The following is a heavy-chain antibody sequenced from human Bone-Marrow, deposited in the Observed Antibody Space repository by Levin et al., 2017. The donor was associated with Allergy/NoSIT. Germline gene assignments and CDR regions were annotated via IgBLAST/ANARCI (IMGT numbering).Heavy chain of an antibody. D-gene: IGHD3-9*01. V-gene: IGHV1-46*01. J-gene: IGHJ4*02. CDR1: GYTFTSYY. CDR3: ARPRDILTSYYVY. CDR2: INPSGGST. Sequence: ASVKVSCKASGYTFTSYYIHWVRQAPGQGLEWMGIINPSGGSTSYAQKFQGRVTMTKDTSTNTVYMKLSSLRSEDTAVYYCARPRDILTSYYVYWGQGTLVTVSS.